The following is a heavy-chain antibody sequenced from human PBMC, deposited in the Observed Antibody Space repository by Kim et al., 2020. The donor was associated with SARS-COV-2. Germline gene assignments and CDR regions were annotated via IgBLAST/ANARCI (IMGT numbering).Heavy chain of an antibody. CDR1: GGSINSGGLA. D-gene: IGHD2-21*02. Sequence: SETLSLTCRVSGGSINSGGLAWSWIRQAPGKGPVWIGYIFWSGTSHHNAALNRRVTPSLQGSKNQFTLQLRSVTAADTAVYFCARGGASPVTPFYYFDL. CDR3: ARGGASPVTPFYYFDL. CDR2: IFWSGTS. J-gene: IGHJ2*01. V-gene: IGHV4-30-2*01.